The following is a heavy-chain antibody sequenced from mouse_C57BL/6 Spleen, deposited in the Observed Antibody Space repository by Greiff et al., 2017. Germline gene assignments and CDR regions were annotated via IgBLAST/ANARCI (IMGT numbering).Heavy chain of an antibody. CDR3: ARERFTTVVATDWYFDV. D-gene: IGHD1-1*01. CDR1: GYTFTSYW. J-gene: IGHJ1*03. V-gene: IGHV1-55*01. Sequence: VQLQQPGAELVKPGASVKMSCKASGYTFTSYWITWVKQRPGQGLEWIGDIYPGSGSTNYNETFKSKATLTVDTSSSTAYMQLSSLTSEDSAVDYCARERFTTVVATDWYFDVWGTGTTVTVSS. CDR2: IYPGSGST.